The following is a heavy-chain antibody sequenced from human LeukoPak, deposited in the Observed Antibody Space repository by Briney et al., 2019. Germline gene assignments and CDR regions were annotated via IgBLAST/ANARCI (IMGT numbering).Heavy chain of an antibody. Sequence: SQTLSLTCAVSGGSISSGGYSWSWIRQHPGKGLEWVGYIYYSGSTYYNPSLKSRVTISVDTSKNQFSLKLSSVTAADTAVYYCARYSSNFDYWGQGTLVTVSS. D-gene: IGHD2-21*01. CDR2: IYYSGST. V-gene: IGHV4-31*11. CDR3: ARYSSNFDY. CDR1: GGSISSGGYS. J-gene: IGHJ4*02.